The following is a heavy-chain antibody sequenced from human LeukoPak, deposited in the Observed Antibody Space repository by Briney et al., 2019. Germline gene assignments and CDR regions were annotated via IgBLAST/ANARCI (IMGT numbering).Heavy chain of an antibody. CDR2: IYYSGST. D-gene: IGHD3-22*01. J-gene: IGHJ4*02. CDR3: ARHLEVVVITLWSPYYFDY. Sequence: TSETLSLTCTVSGGSISSSSYYWGWIRQPPGKGLEWIGSIYYSGSTYYNPSLKSRVAISVYTSKNQCSLKLSSVTAADTAVYYCARHLEVVVITLWSPYYFDYWGQGTLVTVSS. CDR1: GGSISSSSYY. V-gene: IGHV4-39*01.